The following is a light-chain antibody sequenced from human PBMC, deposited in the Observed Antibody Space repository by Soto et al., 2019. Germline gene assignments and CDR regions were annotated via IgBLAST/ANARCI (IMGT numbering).Light chain of an antibody. V-gene: IGKV3-15*01. CDR3: QQYNNWLRP. Sequence: EMGMTQCAGTLSVSPGERATLSCKASQSVRSSFLAWYQQKPGQAPSLIIYGASTRATGIPARFSGSWSGTECTLTISSLQSEDFTVYYCQQYNNWLRPLGHGTKVDI. CDR1: QSVRSSF. J-gene: IGKJ1*01. CDR2: GAS.